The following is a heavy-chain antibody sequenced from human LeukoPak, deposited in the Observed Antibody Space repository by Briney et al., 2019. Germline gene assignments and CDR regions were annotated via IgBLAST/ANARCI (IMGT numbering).Heavy chain of an antibody. CDR1: GFAFGNYW. CDR3: ASAGGDSRSPLPFYY. D-gene: IGHD3-22*01. Sequence: PGGSLRLSCAASGFAFGNYWMSWVRQALGKGLEWVANIKQDGSEKYYVDSVKGRFTISRDNAENSLSLQMNSLRAEDTAVYYCASAGGDSRSPLPFYYWGQGTLVTVSS. J-gene: IGHJ4*02. V-gene: IGHV3-7*03. CDR2: IKQDGSEK.